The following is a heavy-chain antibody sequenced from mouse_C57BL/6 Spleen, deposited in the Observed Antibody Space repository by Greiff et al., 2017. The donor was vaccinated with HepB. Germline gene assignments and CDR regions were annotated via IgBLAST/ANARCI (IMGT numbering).Heavy chain of an antibody. J-gene: IGHJ3*01. D-gene: IGHD2-5*01. CDR2: INPNNGGT. V-gene: IGHV1-26*01. CDR3: ARGTGSSNFFAY. Sequence: EVQLQQSGPELVKPGASVKISCKASGYTFTDYYMNWVKQSHGKSLEWIGDINPNNGGTSYNQKCKGKATLTVDKSSSTAYMELRSLTSEDSAAYYCARGTGSSNFFAYWGQGTLVTVSA. CDR1: GYTFTDYY.